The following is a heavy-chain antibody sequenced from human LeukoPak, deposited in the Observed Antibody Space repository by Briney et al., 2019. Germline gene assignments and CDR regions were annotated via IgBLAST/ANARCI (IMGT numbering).Heavy chain of an antibody. CDR3: ARIVTVRGIWFDP. D-gene: IGHD3-16*02. CDR2: IYHSGST. V-gene: IGHV4-39*01. Sequence: SETLSLTCTVSGGSISSSSYYWGWIRQPPGKGLEWIGSIYHSGSTYYNPSLKSRVTISVDTSKNQFSLKLSSVTAADTAVYYCARIVTVRGIWFDPWGQGTLVTVSS. CDR1: GGSISSSSYY. J-gene: IGHJ5*02.